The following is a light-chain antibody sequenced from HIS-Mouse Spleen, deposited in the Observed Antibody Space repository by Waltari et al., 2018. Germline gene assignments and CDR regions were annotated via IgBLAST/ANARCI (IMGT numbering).Light chain of an antibody. CDR3: YSTDSSGNHRV. J-gene: IGLJ2*01. CDR2: EDS. V-gene: IGLV3-10*01. CDR1: ALPKKY. Sequence: SYELTQPPSVSVSPGQTARITCPGDALPKKYAYWYQQKSRQAPVLVIYEDSKRTAGIPERFSGSSSGTMATLTISGAQVEDEADYYCYSTDSSGNHRVFGGGTKLTVL.